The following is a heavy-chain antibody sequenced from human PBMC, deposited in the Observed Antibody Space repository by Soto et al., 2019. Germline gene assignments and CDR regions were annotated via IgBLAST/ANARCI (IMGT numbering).Heavy chain of an antibody. CDR3: AKDTGYYDFWSGFGTSDY. J-gene: IGHJ4*02. CDR1: GFTFSNAW. Sequence: GGSLRLSCAASGFTFSNAWMSWVRQAPGKGLEWVGRIKSKTDGGTTDYAAHVKGRFTISRDDSKNTLYLQMNSLRAEDTAVYYCAKDTGYYDFWSGFGTSDYWGQGTLVTVS. V-gene: IGHV3-15*01. CDR2: IKSKTDGGTT. D-gene: IGHD3-3*01.